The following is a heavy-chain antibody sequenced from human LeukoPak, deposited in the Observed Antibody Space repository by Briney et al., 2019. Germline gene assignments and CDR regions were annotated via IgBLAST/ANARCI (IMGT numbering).Heavy chain of an antibody. Sequence: GGSLRLSCAASGITFNAIHWVRQAPGKGLEWVALTWYDGSNKYYADSVKGRFTISRDNSNNMVYLHMNSLRADDTAVYYCASELFGSGSCPDYWGQGTLVTVSS. CDR1: GITFNA. CDR3: ASELFGSGSCPDY. CDR2: TWYDGSNK. J-gene: IGHJ4*02. V-gene: IGHV3-33*01. D-gene: IGHD3-10*01.